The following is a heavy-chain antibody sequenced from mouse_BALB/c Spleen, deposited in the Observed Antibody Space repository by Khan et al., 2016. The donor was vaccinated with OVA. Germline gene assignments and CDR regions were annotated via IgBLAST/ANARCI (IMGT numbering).Heavy chain of an antibody. CDR2: INTETGEP. Sequence: QIQLVQSGPELKKPGETVKISCKASGYTFTDYSMHWVKQAPGKGLKWMGWINTETGEPTYADDFKGRFAFSLETSASTAYLQINNLKNENTATYFSARVYGNLYYYAMDCWGQGSSVTFSS. CDR3: ARVYGNLYYYAMDC. CDR1: GYTFTDYS. V-gene: IGHV9-2-1*01. D-gene: IGHD2-1*01. J-gene: IGHJ4*01.